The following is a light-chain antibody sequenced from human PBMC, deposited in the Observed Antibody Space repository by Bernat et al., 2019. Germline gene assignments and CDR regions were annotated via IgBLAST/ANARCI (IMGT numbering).Light chain of an antibody. V-gene: IGKV3-20*01. CDR3: QTCGDSAWT. CDR2: RAS. CDR1: QSVSSTY. J-gene: IGKJ1*01. Sequence: EIVLTQSPGTLSLSPGARATLSCRASQSVSSTYLAWYQQKPGQAPRLLIYRASSRANSIPDRFSGRGSGTDFTLTISRLEPEDFAVYYCQTCGDSAWTFSQETKVEIK.